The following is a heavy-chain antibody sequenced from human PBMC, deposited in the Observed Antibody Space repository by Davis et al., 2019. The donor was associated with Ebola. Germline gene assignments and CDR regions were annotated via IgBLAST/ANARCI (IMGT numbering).Heavy chain of an antibody. D-gene: IGHD3-16*02. V-gene: IGHV3-7*03. J-gene: IGHJ4*02. CDR1: GFTFSNYW. Sequence: GESLKISCEASGFTFSNYWMSWVRQSPGKGLEWVANINQDGSQKYYVDSVKGRFSISRDKAKNSLYLQMNSLRADDTAVYYCARAFLRLGELSFDYWGQGTLVTVSS. CDR2: INQDGSQK. CDR3: ARAFLRLGELSFDY.